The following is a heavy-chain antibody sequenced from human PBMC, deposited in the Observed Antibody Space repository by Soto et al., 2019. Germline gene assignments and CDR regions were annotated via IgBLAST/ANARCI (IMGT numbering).Heavy chain of an antibody. CDR1: GYTFTSYA. D-gene: IGHD3-3*01. CDR2: INAGNGNT. J-gene: IGHJ4*02. CDR3: ARGMDFGLVTTFDY. Sequence: GASMKVSCKASGYTFTSYAMHWVRQAPGQRLEWMGWINAGNGNTKYSQKFQGRVTITRDTSASAAYMELSSLRSEDTAVYYCARGMDFGLVTTFDYWGQGAVVTVSS. V-gene: IGHV1-3*01.